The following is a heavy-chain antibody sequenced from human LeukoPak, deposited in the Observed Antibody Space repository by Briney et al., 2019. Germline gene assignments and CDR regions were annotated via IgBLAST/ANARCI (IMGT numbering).Heavy chain of an antibody. J-gene: IGHJ4*02. D-gene: IGHD3-9*01. CDR3: ARGGWLSTSLDY. CDR1: GGSFSGYY. Sequence: SETLSLTCAVYGGSFSGYYWSWIRQPPGKGLEWIGEINHSGSTNYNPSLKSRVTISVDTSKNQFSLKLSSVTAADTAVYYCARGGWLSTSLDYWGQGTLVTVSS. CDR2: INHSGST. V-gene: IGHV4-34*01.